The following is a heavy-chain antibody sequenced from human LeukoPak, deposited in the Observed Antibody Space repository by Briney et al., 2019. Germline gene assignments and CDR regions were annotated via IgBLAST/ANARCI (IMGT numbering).Heavy chain of an antibody. CDR3: ARDRRGSGSSWFDY. CDR2: IYSGGST. CDR1: GFTFSSYS. J-gene: IGHJ4*02. D-gene: IGHD6-13*01. V-gene: IGHV3-53*01. Sequence: GGSLRLSCAASGFTFSSYSMNWVRQAPGKGLEWVSVIYSGGSTYYADSVKGRFTISRDNSKNTLYLQMNSLRAEDTAVYYCARDRRGSGSSWFDYWGQGTLVTVSS.